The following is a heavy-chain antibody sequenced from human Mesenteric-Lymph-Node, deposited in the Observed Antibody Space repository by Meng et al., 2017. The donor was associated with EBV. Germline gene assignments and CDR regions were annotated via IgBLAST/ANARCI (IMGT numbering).Heavy chain of an antibody. D-gene: IGHD3-22*01. CDR3: ARWDQYYDSSGYDY. CDR2: ISGHNGNT. CDR1: GYTFTSYG. V-gene: IGHV1-18*01. J-gene: IGHJ4*02. Sequence: LAQSGAEVKKPGASVKVSCNAFGYTFTSYGMSWVRQAPGEGPEWMGWISGHNGNTNYAQKFQGRVTLTTDTSTSTAYMELRSLRSDDTAVYYCARWDQYYDSSGYDYWGQGTLVTVSS.